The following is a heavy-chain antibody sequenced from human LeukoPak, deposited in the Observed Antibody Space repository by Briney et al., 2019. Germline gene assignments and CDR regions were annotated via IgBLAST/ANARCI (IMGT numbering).Heavy chain of an antibody. CDR2: MNPNSGNT. V-gene: IGHV1-8*01. CDR3: AKSGYSYGYYFDY. CDR1: GYTFTSYD. D-gene: IGHD5-18*01. Sequence: ASVKVSCKASGYTFTSYDINWVRQATGQGLEWMGWMNPNSGNTGYAQKFQGRVTMTRHTSISTAYMELSSLRSEDTAVYYCAKSGYSYGYYFDYWGQGTLVAVSS. J-gene: IGHJ4*02.